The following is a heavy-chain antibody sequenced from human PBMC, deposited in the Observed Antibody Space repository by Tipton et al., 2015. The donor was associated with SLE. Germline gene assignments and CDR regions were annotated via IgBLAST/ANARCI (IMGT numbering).Heavy chain of an antibody. Sequence: TLSLTCTVSGGSISGSSSYWGWIRQPPGKGLEWIGSIYSSGNTYYNPSLKSRVSMSLDMSKNQFSPRLNSVTAADTAMYYCARGGTGDGRNPFDPWGQGTLVTVSS. V-gene: IGHV4-39*07. CDR1: GGSISGSSSY. D-gene: IGHD4-23*01. J-gene: IGHJ5*02. CDR3: ARGGTGDGRNPFDP. CDR2: IYSSGNT.